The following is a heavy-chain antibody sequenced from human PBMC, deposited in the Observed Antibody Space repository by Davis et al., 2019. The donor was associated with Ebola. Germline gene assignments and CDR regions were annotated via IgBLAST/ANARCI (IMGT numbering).Heavy chain of an antibody. Sequence: GESLKISCAASGFTFSGYAVSWVRQAPGKGLEWVSTISNGGGGATWYADSVKGRFTIPRDNSKNTLYLQMHSLRAEDTAVYPCGKRNGVRYENLAFDLLGRGTLVTVS. V-gene: IGHV3-23*01. D-gene: IGHD1-1*01. CDR3: GKRNGVRYENLAFDL. CDR2: ISNGGGGAT. CDR1: GFTFSGYA. J-gene: IGHJ2*01.